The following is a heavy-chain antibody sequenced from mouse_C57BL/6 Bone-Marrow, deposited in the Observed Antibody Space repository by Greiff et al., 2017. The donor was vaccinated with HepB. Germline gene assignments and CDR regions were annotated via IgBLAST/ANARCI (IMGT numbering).Heavy chain of an antibody. V-gene: IGHV1-52*01. J-gene: IGHJ3*01. CDR2: IDPSDSET. CDR1: GYTLTSYW. CDR3: ARGSTAWFAY. Sequence: QVHVKQSGAELVRPGSSVKLSCKASGYTLTSYWMHWVKQRPIQGLEWIGNIDPSDSETHYNQKFKDKATLTVDKSSSTAYMQLSSLTSDDSAVDYCARGSTAWFAYWGQGTLVTVSA. D-gene: IGHD1-1*01.